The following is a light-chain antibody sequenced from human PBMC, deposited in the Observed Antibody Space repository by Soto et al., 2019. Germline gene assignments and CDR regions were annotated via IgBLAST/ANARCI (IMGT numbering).Light chain of an antibody. J-gene: IGKJ2*01. V-gene: IGKV3-15*01. CDR3: QPYNNWPYT. Sequence: EIVMTQSPATLSVSPGERVTLSCRASQSVSRNFAWYRQKPGQAPTLLIYGASTRATGIPDRFRGSGSGTASHLTLSSLQSEDFAVYYCQPYNNWPYTFGQGTKLDIK. CDR2: GAS. CDR1: QSVSRN.